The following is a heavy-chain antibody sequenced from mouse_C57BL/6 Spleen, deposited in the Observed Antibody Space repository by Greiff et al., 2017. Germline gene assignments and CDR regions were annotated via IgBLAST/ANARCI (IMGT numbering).Heavy chain of an antibody. D-gene: IGHD2-5*01. CDR1: GFTFSDYG. CDR2: ISSGSSTN. J-gene: IGHJ4*01. Sequence: DVKLVESGGGLVKPGGSLKLSCAASGFTFSDYGMHWVRQAPEKGLEWVAYISSGSSTNYYADTVKGRFTITRDNAKNTLFLQMTSLRSEDTAMYYCARNYSNWDYAMDYWGQGTSVTVSS. V-gene: IGHV5-17*01. CDR3: ARNYSNWDYAMDY.